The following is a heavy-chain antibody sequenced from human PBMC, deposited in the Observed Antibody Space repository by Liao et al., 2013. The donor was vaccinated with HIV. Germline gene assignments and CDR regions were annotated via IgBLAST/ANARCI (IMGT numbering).Heavy chain of an antibody. CDR1: GDSITSADYY. J-gene: IGHJ4*02. D-gene: IGHD4-17*01. V-gene: IGHV4-30-4*01. CDR3: ARGLTVTSEGVYDS. Sequence: QVQLQESGPGLVTPSQNLSLTCTVSGDSITSADYYWTWIRQSPGKGLEWIGYIYYSGTGSTDYNPSLKSRVTLSTDASKNQFSLKLRSVTAADTAVYYCARGLTVTSEGVYDSWGQGTLVTVSS. CDR2: IYYSGTGST.